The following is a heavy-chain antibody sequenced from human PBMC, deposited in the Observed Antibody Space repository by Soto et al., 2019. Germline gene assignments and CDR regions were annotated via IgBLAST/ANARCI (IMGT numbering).Heavy chain of an antibody. V-gene: IGHV4-39*07. D-gene: IGHD4-17*01. CDR2: IYYSGST. CDR1: GGSISSSSYY. Sequence: SETLSLTCTVSGGSISSSSYYWGWIRQPPGKGLEWIGSIYYSGSTYYNPSLKSRVTISVDTSKNQFSLKLSSVTAADTAVYYCARGMAVTTHYFDYWGQGTLVTVSS. J-gene: IGHJ4*02. CDR3: ARGMAVTTHYFDY.